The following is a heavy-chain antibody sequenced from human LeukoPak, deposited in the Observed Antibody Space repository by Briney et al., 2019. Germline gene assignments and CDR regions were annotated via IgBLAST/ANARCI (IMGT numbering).Heavy chain of an antibody. CDR3: ARTPFSIVVVPAAAGRQQLVRQGYFDY. Sequence: PSETLSLTCTVSVGSISSSSYYWGWIRQPPGKGLERVGSIYYSGSTYYNPSLKSRITMSVDTSKNQFSLKLSSVTAADTAVYYCARTPFSIVVVPAAAGRQQLVRQGYFDYWGQGTLVTVSS. CDR1: VGSISSSSYY. J-gene: IGHJ4*02. D-gene: IGHD2-2*01. CDR2: IYYSGST. V-gene: IGHV4-39*07.